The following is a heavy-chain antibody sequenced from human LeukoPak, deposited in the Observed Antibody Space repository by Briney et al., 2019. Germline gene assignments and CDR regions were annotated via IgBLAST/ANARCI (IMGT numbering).Heavy chain of an antibody. CDR2: IYISGNT. V-gene: IGHV4-4*07. CDR3: ARDHCSGGSCYFPLDY. Sequence: PSETLSLTCTVSGGSITNYYWSWIRQPAGKGLEWIGRIYISGNTNYNPSLKSRVTMSVDTSKNQFFLKLSSVTAADTAVYYCARDHCSGGSCYFPLDYWGQGTLVTVSS. D-gene: IGHD2-15*01. CDR1: GGSITNYY. J-gene: IGHJ4*02.